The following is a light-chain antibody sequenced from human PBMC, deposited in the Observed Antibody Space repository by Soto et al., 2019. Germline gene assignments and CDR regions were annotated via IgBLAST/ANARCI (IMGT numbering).Light chain of an antibody. V-gene: IGLV1-44*01. CDR2: SNH. CDR3: STWDDSLRGLV. J-gene: IGLJ2*01. CDR1: SSNIGGNS. Sequence: QSVLTQPPSASGAPGQGISISCSGSSSNIGGNSVSWYRQVPGTAPKLLIFSNHQRPSGVPGRFSGSKSGTSASLAISGLQSEDEADYYCSTWDDSLRGLVFGGGTKVTVL.